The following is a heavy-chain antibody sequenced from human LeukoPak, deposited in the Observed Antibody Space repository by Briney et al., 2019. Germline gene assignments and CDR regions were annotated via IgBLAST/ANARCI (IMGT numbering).Heavy chain of an antibody. Sequence: GGSLRLSCAASGFTFSSYAMSWVRQAPGKGLEWVSGISGSGDNTYYADSVKGRFTISRVNSKNTLYVQVNSLGTEDTAAYYCAKGSYYDSSGSFYFDYWGQGTLVTVSS. J-gene: IGHJ4*02. CDR1: GFTFSSYA. CDR2: ISGSGDNT. V-gene: IGHV3-23*01. CDR3: AKGSYYDSSGSFYFDY. D-gene: IGHD3-22*01.